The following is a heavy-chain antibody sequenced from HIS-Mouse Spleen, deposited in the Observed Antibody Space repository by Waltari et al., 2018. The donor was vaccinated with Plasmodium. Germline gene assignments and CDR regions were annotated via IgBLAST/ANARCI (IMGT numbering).Heavy chain of an antibody. CDR3: ARGPGYSSGWYYFDY. V-gene: IGHV4-34*01. Sequence: VQLQQWGAGPLKPPETLSLTCAVSGGSFSGYYWSWIRPPPGQGLEWIGEINHSGSTNYNPSLKSRVTISVDTSKNQFSLKLSSVTAADTAVYYCARGPGYSSGWYYFDYWGQGTLVTVSS. CDR2: INHSGST. D-gene: IGHD6-19*01. J-gene: IGHJ4*02. CDR1: GGSFSGYY.